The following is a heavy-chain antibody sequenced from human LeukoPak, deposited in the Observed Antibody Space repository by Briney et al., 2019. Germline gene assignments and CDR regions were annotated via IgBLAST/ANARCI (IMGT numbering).Heavy chain of an antibody. V-gene: IGHV3-48*01. Sequence: PGGSLRLSCAASGFTFSSYSMNWVRQAPGKGLEWVTYISSSYRTIYYADSVKGRFTVSRDNAKNSLYLQMNSLRAEDTAVYYCARALYGDNWGQGTLVTVSS. CDR3: ARALYGDN. J-gene: IGHJ4*02. CDR2: ISSSYRTI. D-gene: IGHD4-17*01. CDR1: GFTFSSYS.